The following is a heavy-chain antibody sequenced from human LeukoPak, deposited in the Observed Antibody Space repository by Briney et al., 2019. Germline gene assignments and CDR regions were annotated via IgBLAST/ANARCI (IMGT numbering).Heavy chain of an antibody. D-gene: IGHD1-26*01. CDR3: ARARSYFNWFDP. V-gene: IGHV4-39*07. CDR1: GGSISSSSYY. Sequence: SETLSLTCTVSGGSISSSSYYWGWIRQPPGKGLEWIGSIYYSGSTYYNPSLKSRVTISVDTSKNQFSLKLSSVTAADTAVYYCARARSYFNWFDPWGQGTLVTVSS. J-gene: IGHJ5*02. CDR2: IYYSGST.